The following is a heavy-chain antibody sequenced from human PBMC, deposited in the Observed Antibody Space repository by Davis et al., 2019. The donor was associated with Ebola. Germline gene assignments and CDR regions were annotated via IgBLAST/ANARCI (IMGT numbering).Heavy chain of an antibody. Sequence: PGGSLRLSCAASGFTVSSNYMSWVRQAPGKGLEWVSVIYSGGSTYYADSVKGRFTISRDNAKNSLYLQMNSLRAEDTAVYYCARVPYYYYGMDVWGKGTTVTVSS. D-gene: IGHD2-2*01. J-gene: IGHJ6*04. CDR3: ARVPYYYYGMDV. V-gene: IGHV3-53*01. CDR2: IYSGGST. CDR1: GFTVSSNY.